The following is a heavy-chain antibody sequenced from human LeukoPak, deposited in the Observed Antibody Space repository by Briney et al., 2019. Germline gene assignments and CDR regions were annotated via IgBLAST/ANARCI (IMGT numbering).Heavy chain of an antibody. CDR3: ARLSVGVVYYYYYYMDV. D-gene: IGHD3-3*01. V-gene: IGHV4-39*01. CDR1: GGSISSSSYY. Sequence: SETLSLTCTVSGGSISSSSYYWGWIRQPPGKGLEWIGSIHYSGSTYYNPSLKSRVTISVHTSKNQFSLNLTSVTAADTAVYYCARLSVGVVYYYYYYMDVWGKGTTVTVSS. J-gene: IGHJ6*03. CDR2: IHYSGST.